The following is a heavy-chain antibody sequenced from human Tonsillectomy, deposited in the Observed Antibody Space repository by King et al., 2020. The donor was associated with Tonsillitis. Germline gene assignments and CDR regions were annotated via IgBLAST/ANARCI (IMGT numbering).Heavy chain of an antibody. CDR2: IWYDGSDK. CDR3: ARDRGLWELHSYYMDV. V-gene: IGHV3-33*08. J-gene: IGHJ6*03. D-gene: IGHD4-23*01. CDR1: GFTFSSYA. Sequence: VQLVESGGGVVQPGGSLRLSCAASGFTFSSYAMHWVRQAPGKGLEWVAVIWYDGSDKYYADSVKGRFTISRDNSKNTLYLQMNSLRVEDTAVYYCARDRGLWELHSYYMDVWGKGTTVTVS.